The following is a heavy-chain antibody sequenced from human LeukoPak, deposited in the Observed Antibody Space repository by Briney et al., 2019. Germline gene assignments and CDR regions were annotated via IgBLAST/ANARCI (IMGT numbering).Heavy chain of an antibody. CDR3: ARARTSSTSCYRGGDCYFDY. J-gene: IGHJ4*02. CDR2: INPSGGST. Sequence: GASVKVSCKASGYTFTSYYMHWVRQAPGQGLEWMGIINPSGGSTSYAQKFQGRVTMTRDTSTSTVYMELSSLRSEDTAVYYCARARTSSTSCYRGGDCYFDYWGQGTLVTVSS. CDR1: GYTFTSYY. V-gene: IGHV1-46*01. D-gene: IGHD2-2*01.